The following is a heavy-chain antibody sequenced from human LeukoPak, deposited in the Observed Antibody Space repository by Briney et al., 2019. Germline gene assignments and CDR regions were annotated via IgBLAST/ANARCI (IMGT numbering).Heavy chain of an antibody. Sequence: SETLSLTSTVSGDSIRSYFWSWIRQPAGKGLEWIGRIYISGSTNYNPSLKSRVTMSVDTSKNQFSLKLSSVTAADTAVYYCARDRRYFDTKQTGHWFDPWGQGTLVTVSS. CDR1: GDSIRSYF. J-gene: IGHJ5*02. V-gene: IGHV4-4*07. CDR3: ARDRRYFDTKQTGHWFDP. D-gene: IGHD3-9*01. CDR2: IYISGST.